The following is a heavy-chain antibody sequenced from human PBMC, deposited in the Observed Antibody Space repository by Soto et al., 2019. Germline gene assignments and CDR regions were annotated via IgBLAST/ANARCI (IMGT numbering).Heavy chain of an antibody. CDR2: ISSSSSYI. CDR1: GFTFSSYS. Sequence: PGGSLRLSCAASGFTFSSYSMNWVRQAPGKGLEWVSSISSSSSYIYYADSVKGRFTISRDNAKNSLYLQMNSLRAEDTAVYYYARDRSWYSGSYEAIDAFDIWGQGTMVTVSS. J-gene: IGHJ3*02. D-gene: IGHD1-26*01. V-gene: IGHV3-21*01. CDR3: ARDRSWYSGSYEAIDAFDI.